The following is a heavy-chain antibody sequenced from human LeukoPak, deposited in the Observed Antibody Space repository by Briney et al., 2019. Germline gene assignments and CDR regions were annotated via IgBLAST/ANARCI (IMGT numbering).Heavy chain of an antibody. D-gene: IGHD3-22*01. CDR1: GFTFSDYY. J-gene: IGHJ4*02. CDR2: ISSSSSHT. Sequence: GGSLRLSCATSGFTFSDYYMSWIRQAPGKGLEWVSYISSSSSHTNYADSVKGRFTISRDNSKNTLYLQMNSLRAEDTAVYFCARDRASGYYYSFDYRGQGTLVTVSS. CDR3: ARDRASGYYYSFDY. V-gene: IGHV3-11*06.